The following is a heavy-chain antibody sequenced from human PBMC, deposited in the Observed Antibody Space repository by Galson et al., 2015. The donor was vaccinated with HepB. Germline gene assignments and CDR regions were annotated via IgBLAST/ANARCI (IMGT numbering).Heavy chain of an antibody. J-gene: IGHJ5*02. V-gene: IGHV4-39*01. CDR1: GGSISSSSYY. CDR3: ARRGRYDFWSGYYIGWFDP. D-gene: IGHD3-3*01. CDR2: IYYSGST. Sequence: SLTCTVSGGSISSSSYYWGWIRQPPGKGLEWIGSIYYSGSTYYNPSLKSRATISVDTSKNQFSLKLSSVTAADTAVYYCARRGRYDFWSGYYIGWFDPWGQGTLVTVSS.